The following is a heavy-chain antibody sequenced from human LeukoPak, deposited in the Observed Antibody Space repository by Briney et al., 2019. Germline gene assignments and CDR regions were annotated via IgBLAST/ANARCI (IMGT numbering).Heavy chain of an antibody. CDR3: ARENSGSYREFDY. D-gene: IGHD1-26*01. J-gene: IGHJ4*02. V-gene: IGHV4-4*07. CDR2: IYPSGGT. Sequence: PSETLSLTCTVSGGSISSYYWTWLRQPAGKGLEWIGRIYPSGGTNYNPSLKSRVTMSVDTSKNQFSLKLSSVTAADTAVYYCARENSGSYREFDYWGQGTLVTVSS. CDR1: GGSISSYY.